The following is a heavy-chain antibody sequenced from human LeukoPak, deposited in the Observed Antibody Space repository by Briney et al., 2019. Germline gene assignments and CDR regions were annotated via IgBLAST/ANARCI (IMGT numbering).Heavy chain of an antibody. CDR1: GFTFSSYA. J-gene: IGHJ4*02. CDR2: LSYVGSNK. Sequence: GGSLRLSCAASGFTFSSYAMHWVRQAPGRGLEWVAVLSYVGSNKNYADSVKGRFTISRDNSKNTLYLQMNSLRVEDTAVFYCARGFGEPAALTDYWGQGTLVTVSS. V-gene: IGHV3-30-3*01. D-gene: IGHD3-10*01. CDR3: ARGFGEPAALTDY.